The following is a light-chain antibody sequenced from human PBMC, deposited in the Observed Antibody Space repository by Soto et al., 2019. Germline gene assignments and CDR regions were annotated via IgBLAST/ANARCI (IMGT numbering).Light chain of an antibody. Sequence: QSVLTQPPSVSGAPGQRVTISCTGSSSNIGAGYDVHWYQQLPGTAPKLLIYGNSNRPSGVPDRFSGSKSGTSASLAITGLQAEDEADYYCLSYESSLSVYVFGTGTKLTVL. J-gene: IGLJ1*01. CDR1: SSNIGAGYD. CDR2: GNS. V-gene: IGLV1-40*01. CDR3: LSYESSLSVYV.